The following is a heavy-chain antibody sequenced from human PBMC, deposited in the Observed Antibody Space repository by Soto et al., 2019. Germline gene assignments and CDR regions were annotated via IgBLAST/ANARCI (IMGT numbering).Heavy chain of an antibody. V-gene: IGHV1-18*01. CDR2: INPYSGNT. CDR3: ARGPTRGDNYFDP. CDR1: GGPFISYA. D-gene: IGHD5-12*01. Sequence: XSVKGSCNASGGPFISYAISWVRQAPGQGLEWLGWINPYSGNTYYAHKVQGRVTMTSDTSTSTAYLELRSLRSDDTAVYYCARGPTRGDNYFDPWGQGTLVTVSS. J-gene: IGHJ5*02.